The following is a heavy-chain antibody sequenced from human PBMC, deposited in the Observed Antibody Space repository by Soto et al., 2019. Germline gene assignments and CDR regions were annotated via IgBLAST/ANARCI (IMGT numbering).Heavy chain of an antibody. Sequence: GGSLRLSCAASGFTFSSYSMNWVRQAPGKGLEWVSSISSSSSYIYYADSVKGRFTISRDNAKNSLYLQMNSLRAEDTAVYYCARASITLFGVVIGDYMDVWGKGTTGTVAS. CDR1: GFTFSSYS. D-gene: IGHD3-3*01. CDR2: ISSSSSYI. CDR3: ARASITLFGVVIGDYMDV. V-gene: IGHV3-21*01. J-gene: IGHJ6*03.